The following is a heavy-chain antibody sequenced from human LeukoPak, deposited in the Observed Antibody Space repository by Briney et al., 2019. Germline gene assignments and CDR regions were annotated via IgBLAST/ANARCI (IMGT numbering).Heavy chain of an antibody. J-gene: IGHJ6*02. V-gene: IGHV3-74*01. Sequence: GGSLRLSCAASGFTFSKYWMHWVRQVPGKGLVWVSRIDGDGSVTTYADSVKGRFTISRDNAKNTLYLQMSSLRAEDRAVYYCARGGDYYDSSAYFHYYYAMDVWGQGTTVTVSS. D-gene: IGHD3-22*01. CDR2: IDGDGSVT. CDR3: ARGGDYYDSSAYFHYYYAMDV. CDR1: GFTFSKYW.